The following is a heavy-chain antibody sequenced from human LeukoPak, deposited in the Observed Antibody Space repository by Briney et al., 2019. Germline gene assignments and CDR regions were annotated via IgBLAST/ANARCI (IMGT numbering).Heavy chain of an antibody. CDR2: IYHSGST. CDR3: ARVRQQGSPGFDP. Sequence: GTLSLTCTVSGYSISSGYYWGWIRQPPGKGLEWIGSIYHSGSTYYNPSLKSRVTISVDTSKNQFSLKLSSVTAADTAVYYCARVRQQGSPGFDPWGQGTLVTVSS. CDR1: GYSISSGYY. V-gene: IGHV4-38-2*02. J-gene: IGHJ5*02. D-gene: IGHD6-13*01.